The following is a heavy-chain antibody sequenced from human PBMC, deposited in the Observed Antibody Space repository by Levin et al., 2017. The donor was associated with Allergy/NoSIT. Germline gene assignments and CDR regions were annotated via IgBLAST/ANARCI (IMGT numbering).Heavy chain of an antibody. CDR3: ARGKSEAVRVRGVIITPPRGDV. Sequence: MASETLSLTCAVYGGSFSGYYWSWIRQPPGKGLEWIGEINHSGSTNYNPSLKSRVTISVDTSKNQFSLKLSSVTAADTAVYYCARGKSEAVRVRGVIITPPRGDVWGKGTTVTVSS. D-gene: IGHD3-10*01. J-gene: IGHJ6*04. V-gene: IGHV4-34*01. CDR1: GGSFSGYY. CDR2: INHSGST.